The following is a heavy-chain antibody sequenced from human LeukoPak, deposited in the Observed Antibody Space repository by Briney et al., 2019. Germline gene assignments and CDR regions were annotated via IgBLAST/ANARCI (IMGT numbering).Heavy chain of an antibody. Sequence: PGGSLRLSCAASGFTFSSYSMNWVRQAPGKGLEWVSAISGSGGSTYYADSVKGRFTISRDNSKNTLYLQMNSLRAEDTAVYYCAKDKRAMVRGVTASRYFDYWGQGTLVTVSS. CDR3: AKDKRAMVRGVTASRYFDY. J-gene: IGHJ4*02. CDR2: ISGSGGST. CDR1: GFTFSSYS. V-gene: IGHV3-23*01. D-gene: IGHD3-10*01.